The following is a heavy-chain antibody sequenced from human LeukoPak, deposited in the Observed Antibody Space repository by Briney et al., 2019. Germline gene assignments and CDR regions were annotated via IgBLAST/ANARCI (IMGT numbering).Heavy chain of an antibody. Sequence: SETLSLTCTVSGDSIGSSSYYWGWIRQPPGKGLEWIGSIYYSGGTYHNPSLRNRVTISVDTSRNQFSLKLSCVTAADTAVYYCHCTTFRYWYLNFWGRGTLVTVSS. CDR2: IYYSGGT. D-gene: IGHD1-1*01. V-gene: IGHV4-39*01. CDR3: HCTTFRYWYLNF. CDR1: GDSIGSSSYY. J-gene: IGHJ2*01.